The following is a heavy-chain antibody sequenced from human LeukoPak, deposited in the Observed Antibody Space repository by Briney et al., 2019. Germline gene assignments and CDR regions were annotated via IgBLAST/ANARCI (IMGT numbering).Heavy chain of an antibody. J-gene: IGHJ4*02. Sequence: PGGSLRLSCAASGFTFSSYAMHWVRQAPGKGLEWVAVISYDGSNKYYADSVKGRFTISRDNSKNTLYLQMNSLRAEDTAVYYCAKDLDSSGLFWGQGTLVTVSS. D-gene: IGHD3-22*01. CDR2: ISYDGSNK. CDR3: AKDLDSSGLF. CDR1: GFTFSSYA. V-gene: IGHV3-30-3*01.